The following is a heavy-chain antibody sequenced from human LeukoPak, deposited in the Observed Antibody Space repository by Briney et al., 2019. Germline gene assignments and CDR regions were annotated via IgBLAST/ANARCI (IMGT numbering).Heavy chain of an antibody. CDR1: GGTFSSYA. Sequence: VASVKVSCKASGGTFSSYAISWVRQAPGQGLEWMGGIIPIFGTANYAQKFQGRVTITADESTSTAYMELSSLRSEDTAVYYCAGGEMIVVVNFDYWGQGTLVTVSS. V-gene: IGHV1-69*13. D-gene: IGHD3-22*01. J-gene: IGHJ4*02. CDR3: AGGEMIVVVNFDY. CDR2: IIPIFGTA.